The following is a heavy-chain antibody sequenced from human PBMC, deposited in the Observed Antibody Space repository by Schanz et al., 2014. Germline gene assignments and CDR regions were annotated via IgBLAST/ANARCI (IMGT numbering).Heavy chain of an antibody. D-gene: IGHD3-9*01. CDR3: AKEHAGSDILTALGN. CDR1: GFTFDDYT. V-gene: IGHV3-43*01. CDR2: VTWDGGYT. J-gene: IGHJ4*02. Sequence: EVQLVESGGVVVQPGGSLRLSCAGSGFTFDDYTMHWVRQPPGKGLEWVSLVTWDGGYTYYADSVKGRFTISRDNARYSLYLEMNSLRAEDTAVYYCAKEHAGSDILTALGNWGQGTLVTVSS.